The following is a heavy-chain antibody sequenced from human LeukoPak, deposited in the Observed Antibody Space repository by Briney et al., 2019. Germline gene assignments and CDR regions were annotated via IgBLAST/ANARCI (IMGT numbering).Heavy chain of an antibody. CDR3: ARDYYYYGSGSSNISNWSDP. CDR1: GGSISSSSYY. J-gene: IGHJ5*02. Sequence: SETLSLTCTVSGGSISSSSYYWGWIRQPPGKGLEWIGSIYYSGSTYYNPSLKSRVTISVDTSKNQFPLKLSSVTAADTAVYYCARDYYYYGSGSSNISNWSDPWGQGTLVTVSS. D-gene: IGHD3-10*01. CDR2: IYYSGST. V-gene: IGHV4-39*06.